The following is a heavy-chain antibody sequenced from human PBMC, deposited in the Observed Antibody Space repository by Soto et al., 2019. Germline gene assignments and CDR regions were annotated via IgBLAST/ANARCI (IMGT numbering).Heavy chain of an antibody. V-gene: IGHV3-30-3*01. Sequence: QVQLVESGGGVVQPGRSLRLSCAASGFTFSSYAMHWVRQAPGKGLEWVAVISYDGTNKNYADSVKGRFTISRDNSKKTLYLQMSSLRGEDTAVYYCARDTSAVTGTTGDFDYRGQGTLVTVSS. CDR2: ISYDGTNK. J-gene: IGHJ4*02. CDR3: ARDTSAVTGTTGDFDY. D-gene: IGHD1-20*01. CDR1: GFTFSSYA.